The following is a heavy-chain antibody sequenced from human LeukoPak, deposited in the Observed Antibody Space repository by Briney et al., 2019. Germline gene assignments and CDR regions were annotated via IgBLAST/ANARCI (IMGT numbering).Heavy chain of an antibody. D-gene: IGHD3-22*01. CDR1: GYTFTSYG. V-gene: IGHV1-18*01. Sequence: ASVKVSCKASGYTFTSYGISWVRQAPGQGLEWMGWISAYNGNTNYAQKLQGRVTMTTDTSTSTAYMELRSLRSDDTAVYYCARDKGRYYYDSSGYGRHDNWFDPWGQGTLVTVSS. J-gene: IGHJ5*02. CDR2: ISAYNGNT. CDR3: ARDKGRYYYDSSGYGRHDNWFDP.